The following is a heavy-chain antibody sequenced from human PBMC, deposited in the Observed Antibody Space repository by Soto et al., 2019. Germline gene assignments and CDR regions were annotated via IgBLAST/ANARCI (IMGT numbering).Heavy chain of an antibody. Sequence: SVKVSCKASGGTFSSYAISWVRQAPGQGLEWMGGIIPIFGTANYAQKFQGRVTITADESTSTAYMELSSVTAADTAVYYCAREGCGGGNCYSGYKLGIDNWGQGTLVTVSS. J-gene: IGHJ4*02. CDR2: IIPIFGTA. V-gene: IGHV1-69*13. CDR3: AREGCGGGNCYSGYKLGIDN. D-gene: IGHD2-15*01. CDR1: GGTFSSYA.